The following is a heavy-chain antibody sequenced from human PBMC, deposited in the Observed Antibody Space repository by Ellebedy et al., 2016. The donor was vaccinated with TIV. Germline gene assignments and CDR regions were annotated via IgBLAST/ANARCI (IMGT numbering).Heavy chain of an antibody. J-gene: IGHJ6*02. Sequence: ASVKVSXXVSGYTLTELSMHWVRQAPGKGLEWMGGFDPEDGETIYAQKFQGRVTMTEDTSTDTAYMELSSLRSEDTAVYYCATDRSSSPPYYYYGMDVWGQGTTVTVSS. CDR3: ATDRSSSPPYYYYGMDV. V-gene: IGHV1-24*01. D-gene: IGHD6-6*01. CDR2: FDPEDGET. CDR1: GYTLTELS.